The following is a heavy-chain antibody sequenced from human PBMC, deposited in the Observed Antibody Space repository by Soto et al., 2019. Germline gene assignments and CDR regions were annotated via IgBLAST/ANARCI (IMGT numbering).Heavy chain of an antibody. V-gene: IGHV3-23*01. CDR2: ISGSGGST. D-gene: IGHD3-16*01. CDR1: GFTFSSYA. CDR3: AKDEGYEPQPYYFDY. J-gene: IGHJ4*02. Sequence: EVQLLESGGGLVQPGGSLRLSCAASGFTFSSYAMSWVRQAPGKGLEWVSAISGSGGSTYYADSVKGRFTISRDNSKNTLYLQMNSLRAEDTGGYYCAKDEGYEPQPYYFDYWGQGTLVTVSS.